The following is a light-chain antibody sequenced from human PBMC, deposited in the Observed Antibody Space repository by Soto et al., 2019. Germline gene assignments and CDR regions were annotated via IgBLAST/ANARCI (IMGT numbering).Light chain of an antibody. Sequence: ELVLTQSPATLSLSPGERATLSCRASQSVSSSLAWYQQKGGQAPRLLIYAASNRATGIPARFSGSGSGTDFTLTISSLEPEDFAVYYCQQRSDWPSAFGGGTKVDIK. CDR3: QQRSDWPSA. CDR1: QSVSSS. CDR2: AAS. J-gene: IGKJ4*01. V-gene: IGKV3-11*01.